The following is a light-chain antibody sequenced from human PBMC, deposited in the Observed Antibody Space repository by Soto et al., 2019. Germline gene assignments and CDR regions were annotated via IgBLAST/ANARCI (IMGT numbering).Light chain of an antibody. CDR3: QQYGSSPLT. J-gene: IGKJ4*01. CDR2: GAS. Sequence: EVLVTQSPATLSVSPGERVTLSCRASQSVSTDLAWYQQKPGQAPRLLIYGASIRAIGVPDRFSGGGSGTDFSLTISSLQSEDSAVYYCQQYGSSPLTFGGGTKVEIK. CDR1: QSVSTD. V-gene: IGKV3-15*01.